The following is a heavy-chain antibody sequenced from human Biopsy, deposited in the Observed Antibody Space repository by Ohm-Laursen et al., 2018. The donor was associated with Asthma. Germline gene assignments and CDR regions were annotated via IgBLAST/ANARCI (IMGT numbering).Heavy chain of an antibody. CDR1: GGSISSGDYY. J-gene: IGHJ4*02. CDR3: SRNKIEDGIYFDN. CDR2: IYYSGST. V-gene: IGHV4-30-4*01. Sequence: SQTLSLTCTVSGGSISSGDYYWSWIRQPPGKGLEWIGYIYYSGSTNYNPSLKSRVTISVDTSKNQFSLKLSSVTAADTAVYYCSRNKIEDGIYFDNWGQGTLVTVSS. D-gene: IGHD5-24*01.